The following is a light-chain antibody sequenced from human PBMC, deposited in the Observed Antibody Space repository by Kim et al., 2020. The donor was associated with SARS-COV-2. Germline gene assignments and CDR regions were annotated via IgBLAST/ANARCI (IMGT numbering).Light chain of an antibody. V-gene: IGLV1-44*01. J-gene: IGLJ2*01. CDR3: AAWDDSLNGVV. CDR2: SNN. Sequence: GHSVTISCSGSRSNIGSNTVNWYQQLPGTAPKLLIYSNNQRPSGVPDRFSGSKSGTSASLAISGLQSEDEADYYCAAWDDSLNGVVFGGGTQLTVL. CDR1: RSNIGSNT.